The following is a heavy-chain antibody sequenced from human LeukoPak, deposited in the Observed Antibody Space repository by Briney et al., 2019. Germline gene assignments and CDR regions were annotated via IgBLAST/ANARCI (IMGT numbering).Heavy chain of an antibody. CDR2: IYYSGST. Sequence: PSETLSLTCTVSGGSISSYYWSWIRQPPGKGLEWIGYIYYSGSTNYNPSLKSRVTISVDTSKNQFSLKLSSVTAADTAVYYCARRAYYSAVDAFDIWGQGTMVTVSS. CDR3: ARRAYYSAVDAFDI. V-gene: IGHV4-59*01. CDR1: GGSISSYY. J-gene: IGHJ3*02. D-gene: IGHD3-10*01.